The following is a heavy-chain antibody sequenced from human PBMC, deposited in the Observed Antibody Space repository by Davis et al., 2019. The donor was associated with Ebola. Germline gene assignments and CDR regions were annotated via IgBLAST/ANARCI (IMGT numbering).Heavy chain of an antibody. Sequence: GESLKISCAASGFTFSSYWMSWVRQAPGKGLEWVANIKQDGSEKYYVDSVKGRFTISRDNAKNSLYLQMNSLRAEDTAVYYCARGPSPPTDAFDIWGQGTMVTVSS. CDR2: IKQDGSEK. V-gene: IGHV3-7*01. J-gene: IGHJ3*02. CDR3: ARGPSPPTDAFDI. CDR1: GFTFSSYW.